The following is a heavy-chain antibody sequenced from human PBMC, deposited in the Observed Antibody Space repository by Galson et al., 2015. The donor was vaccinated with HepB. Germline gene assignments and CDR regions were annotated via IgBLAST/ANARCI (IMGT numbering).Heavy chain of an antibody. Sequence: SLRLSCAASGFTFSSYAMSWVRQAPGKGLEWVSAISGSGGSTYYADSVKGRFTISRDNSKSTLYLQMNSLRAEDTAVYYCAKESGFSLDQPLYDAFDIWGQGTMVTVSS. J-gene: IGHJ3*02. D-gene: IGHD2-2*01. CDR2: ISGSGGST. V-gene: IGHV3-23*01. CDR1: GFTFSSYA. CDR3: AKESGFSLDQPLYDAFDI.